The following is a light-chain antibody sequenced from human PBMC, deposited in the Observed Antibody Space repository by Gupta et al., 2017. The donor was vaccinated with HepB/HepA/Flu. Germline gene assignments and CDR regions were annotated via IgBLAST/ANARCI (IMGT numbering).Light chain of an antibody. J-gene: IGLJ1*01. CDR1: SNDVGGFNF. CDR3: SSYTSSTTTV. CDR2: DVT. V-gene: IGLV2-14*03. Sequence: QSALTQPASVSGSPGQSITISCTGTSNDVGGFNFVSWYQQHPGKVPKLVIFDVTERPSGVSNRFSGSKSGSTASLTISGLQAEDEADYYCSSYTSSTTTVFGTGTKVAVL.